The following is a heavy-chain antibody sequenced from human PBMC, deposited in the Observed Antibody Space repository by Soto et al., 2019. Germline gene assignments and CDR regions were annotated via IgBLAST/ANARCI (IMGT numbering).Heavy chain of an antibody. Sequence: QVQLQESGPGLVKPSETLSLTCTVSGGSISDYYWSWIRQPPGKGLEWIGYISDSGSTSYSPSLKRRVTISVDSSTNQFSLKLNSVTAADAAVYYCARDDYYDIWGQGTMVTVSS. CDR2: ISDSGST. CDR3: ARDDYYDI. V-gene: IGHV4-59*01. CDR1: GGSISDYY. D-gene: IGHD3-22*01. J-gene: IGHJ3*02.